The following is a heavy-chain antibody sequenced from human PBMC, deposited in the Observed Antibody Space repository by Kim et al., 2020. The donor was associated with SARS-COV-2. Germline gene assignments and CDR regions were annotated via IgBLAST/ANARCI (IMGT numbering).Heavy chain of an antibody. D-gene: IGHD6-13*01. CDR1: GFTFSSYG. Sequence: GGSLRLSCAASGFTFSSYGMYWVRQAPGKGLEWVAVISYDGSNKYYADSVKGRFTISRDNSKNTLYLQMNSLRAEDTAVYYCAKEHARYLVGRYSSSWYSDYWGQGTLVTVSS. CDR2: ISYDGSNK. V-gene: IGHV3-30*18. CDR3: AKEHARYLVGRYSSSWYSDY. J-gene: IGHJ4*02.